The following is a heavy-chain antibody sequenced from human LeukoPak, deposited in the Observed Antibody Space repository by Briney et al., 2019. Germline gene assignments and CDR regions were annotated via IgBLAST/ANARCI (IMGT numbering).Heavy chain of an antibody. Sequence: SETLSLTCTVSGDSISSYYWSWIRQPPGKGLEWIGYIYYSGSTNYNPSLKSRVTISVDTSKNQFSLKLSSVTAADTAVYYCAGSYSGSYYGSGSYPYWGQGTLVTVSS. CDR1: GDSISSYY. D-gene: IGHD3-10*01. CDR2: IYYSGST. J-gene: IGHJ4*02. V-gene: IGHV4-59*01. CDR3: AGSYSGSYYGSGSYPY.